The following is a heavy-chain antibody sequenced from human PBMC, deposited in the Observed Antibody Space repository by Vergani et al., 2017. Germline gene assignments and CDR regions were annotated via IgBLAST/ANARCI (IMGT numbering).Heavy chain of an antibody. CDR2: ISYDGSNK. J-gene: IGHJ4*02. Sequence: QVQLVESGGGVVQPGRSLKLSCAASGFTFSGSAMHWVRQASGKGLEWVAVISYDGSNKYYADSVKGRFTISRDNSKNTLYLQMNSLRAEDTAVYYCAAHPGGYDSSGPSQYWGQGTLVTVSS. CDR3: AAHPGGYDSSGPSQY. D-gene: IGHD3-22*01. CDR1: GFTFSGSA. V-gene: IGHV3-30*04.